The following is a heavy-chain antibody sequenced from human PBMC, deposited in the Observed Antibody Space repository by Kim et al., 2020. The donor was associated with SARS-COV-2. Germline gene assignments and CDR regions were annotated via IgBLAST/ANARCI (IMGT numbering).Heavy chain of an antibody. J-gene: IGHJ3*02. CDR2: IDPSDSYT. D-gene: IGHD5-12*01. CDR3: ARPEGNSTIVATIRAFQDSAFDI. Sequence: GESLKISCKGSGYSFTSYWISWVRQMPGKGLEWMGRIDPSDSYTNYSPSFQGHVTISADKSISTAYLQWSSLKASDTAMYYCARPEGNSTIVATIRAFQDSAFDIWGQGTMVTVSS. V-gene: IGHV5-10-1*01. CDR1: GYSFTSYW.